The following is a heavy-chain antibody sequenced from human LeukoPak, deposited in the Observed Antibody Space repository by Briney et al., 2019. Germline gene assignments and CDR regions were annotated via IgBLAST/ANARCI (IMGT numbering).Heavy chain of an antibody. Sequence: SETLSLTCAVYDGSFSGYYWSWIRQPPGKGLEWIEEINHSGSTSGSTNYNPSLKSRVTISVDTSKNQFSLKLSSVTAADTAVYYCARVKPYGSGSYFSPYFDYWGQGTLVTVSS. CDR3: ARVKPYGSGSYFSPYFDY. CDR1: DGSFSGYY. J-gene: IGHJ4*02. D-gene: IGHD3-10*01. V-gene: IGHV4-34*01. CDR2: INHSGSTSGST.